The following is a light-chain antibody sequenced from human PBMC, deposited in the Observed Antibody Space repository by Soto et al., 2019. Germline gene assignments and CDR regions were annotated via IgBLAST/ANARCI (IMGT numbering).Light chain of an antibody. CDR1: QGIRSD. Sequence: ALQMTQSPSSLSASVGDRVTITCRASQGIRSDLAWYQKKSGKAPKLLIYAASSLQSGVPSRFSGSGSGSDFTLTISSLQPEDSATYYCLQDYTYPRTFGQGTSVQI. V-gene: IGKV1-6*01. J-gene: IGKJ1*01. CDR3: LQDYTYPRT. CDR2: AAS.